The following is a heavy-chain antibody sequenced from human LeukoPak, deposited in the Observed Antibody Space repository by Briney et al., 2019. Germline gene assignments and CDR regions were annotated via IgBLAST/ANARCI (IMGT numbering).Heavy chain of an antibody. CDR3: ARYHFYYGSGSYSN. Sequence: GGSLRLSCAASGFTFSIYWMSWVRQAPGKGLEWVANIKQDGSEKHYVDSVKGRFTISRDNAKNSLYLQMNSLRVEDTAVYYCARYHFYYGSGSYSNWGQGTLVTVSS. J-gene: IGHJ4*02. CDR2: IKQDGSEK. D-gene: IGHD3-10*01. V-gene: IGHV3-7*04. CDR1: GFTFSIYW.